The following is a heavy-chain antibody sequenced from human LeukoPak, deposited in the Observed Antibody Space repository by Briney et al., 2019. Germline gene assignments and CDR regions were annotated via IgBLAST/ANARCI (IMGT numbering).Heavy chain of an antibody. Sequence: ASVKVSCKPSGYTFSNYAISWVRQAPGQGLEWMGWINPNSGGTNYAQKFQGRVTMTRDTSISTAYMELSRLRSDDTAVYYCARDPEAGDWFDPWGQGTLVTVSS. D-gene: IGHD3-10*01. CDR3: ARDPEAGDWFDP. V-gene: IGHV1-2*02. J-gene: IGHJ5*02. CDR1: GYTFSNYA. CDR2: INPNSGGT.